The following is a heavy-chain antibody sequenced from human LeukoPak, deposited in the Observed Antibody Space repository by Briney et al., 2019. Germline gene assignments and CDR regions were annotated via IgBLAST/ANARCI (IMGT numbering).Heavy chain of an antibody. CDR1: GFSVSSNY. CDR2: ISSSSTDI. D-gene: IGHD2-15*01. J-gene: IGHJ4*02. Sequence: GGSLRLSCAASGFSVSSNYMGWVRQVSGKGLEWVSSISSSSTDISNADSVKGRFTISRDNAKNSLYLQMNSLRAEDTAVYYCAREHVSGGSYYDYWGQGTLVTVSS. V-gene: IGHV3-21*01. CDR3: AREHVSGGSYYDY.